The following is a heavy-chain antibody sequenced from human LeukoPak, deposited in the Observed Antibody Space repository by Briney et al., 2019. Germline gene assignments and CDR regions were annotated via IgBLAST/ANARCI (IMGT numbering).Heavy chain of an antibody. J-gene: IGHJ4*02. CDR3: AKQLGYCSDGSCYFPY. CDR2: ISNNGGYT. CDR1: GFTFSSSA. D-gene: IGHD2-15*01. Sequence: GGSLRLSCAASGFTFSSSAMSWVRQAPGKGLEWVSAISNNGGYTYYADSVQGRFTISRDNSKSTLCLQMNSLRAEDTAVYYCAKQLGYCSDGSCYFPYWGQGTLVTVFS. V-gene: IGHV3-23*01.